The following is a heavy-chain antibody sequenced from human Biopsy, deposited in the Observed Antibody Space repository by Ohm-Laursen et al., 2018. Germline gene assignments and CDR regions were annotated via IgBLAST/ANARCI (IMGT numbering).Heavy chain of an antibody. CDR2: MSWNSDSI. J-gene: IGHJ6*02. CDR1: GFSFDNHV. Sequence: SLSLSCAASGFSFDNHVMHWVRQAQGQGLEWVSGMSWNSDSIGYADSVKGRFTISRDNAKNSLYLQMNSLRSEDTALYYCAKDRYPSSWHYYYGMDVWGQGTTVTVSS. D-gene: IGHD6-13*01. V-gene: IGHV3-9*01. CDR3: AKDRYPSSWHYYYGMDV.